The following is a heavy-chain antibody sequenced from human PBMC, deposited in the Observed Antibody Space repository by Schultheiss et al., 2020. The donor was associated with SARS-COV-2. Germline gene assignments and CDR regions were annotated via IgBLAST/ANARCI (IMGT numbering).Heavy chain of an antibody. Sequence: GSLRLSCAASGFTFSSYAMNWVRQAPGKGLEWVSTISRSGATTYFADSVKGRFTISRDNSKNTLYLQMNSLRAEDTALYYCAKCPVAITGYFDYWGQGTMVTVSS. J-gene: IGHJ4*02. V-gene: IGHV3-23*01. CDR1: GFTFSSYA. CDR3: AKCPVAITGYFDY. CDR2: ISRSGATT. D-gene: IGHD6-19*01.